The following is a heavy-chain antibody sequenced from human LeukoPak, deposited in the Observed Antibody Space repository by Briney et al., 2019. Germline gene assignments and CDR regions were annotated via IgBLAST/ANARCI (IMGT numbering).Heavy chain of an antibody. CDR1: GFTFSSYA. CDR3: AKDPYSSSWRFDFDY. Sequence: GGSLRLSCAASGFTFSSYAMNWVRQAPGKGLEWVSGVSGSGGNTYYADSVKGRFSISRDNSKNTLYLQMNSLRAEDTAVYYCAKDPYSSSWRFDFDYWGQGTLVTVSS. V-gene: IGHV3-23*01. J-gene: IGHJ4*02. CDR2: VSGSGGNT. D-gene: IGHD6-13*01.